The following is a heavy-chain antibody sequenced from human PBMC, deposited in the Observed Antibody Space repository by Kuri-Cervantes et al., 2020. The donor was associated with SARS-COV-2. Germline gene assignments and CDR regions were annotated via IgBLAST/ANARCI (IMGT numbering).Heavy chain of an antibody. D-gene: IGHD4-17*01. J-gene: IGHJ4*02. Sequence: ASVKVSCKASGYTFTSYAMHWVRQAPGQRLEWMGWINAGNGNTKYSQKFQGRVTITRDTSASTVYMELRSLTSDDTAVYYCARKLSDYSTDYWGQGTLVTVSS. CDR1: GYTFTSYA. CDR3: ARKLSDYSTDY. CDR2: INAGNGNT. V-gene: IGHV1-3*01.